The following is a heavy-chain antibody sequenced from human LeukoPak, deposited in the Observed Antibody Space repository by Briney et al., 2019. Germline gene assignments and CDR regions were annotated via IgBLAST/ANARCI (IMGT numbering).Heavy chain of an antibody. V-gene: IGHV3-30*18. CDR2: VSYDESNK. CDR1: GFTFDDYA. CDR3: AKDLGVIIVPYAIDYYGLDV. Sequence: GRSLRLSCAASGFTFDDYAMHWVRQAPGKGLEWVAAVSYDESNKYYADSVKGRFTISRDNSKNKLFLQMNSLRAEDTAVYYCAKDLGVIIVPYAIDYYGLDVWGQGTKVTVSS. J-gene: IGHJ6*02. D-gene: IGHD2-2*01.